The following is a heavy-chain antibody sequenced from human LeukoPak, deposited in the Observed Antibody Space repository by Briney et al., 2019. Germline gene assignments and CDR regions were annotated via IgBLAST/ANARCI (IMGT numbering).Heavy chain of an antibody. CDR2: ISSSSGYI. D-gene: IGHD3-10*02. CDR1: GFTFSSYN. Sequence: GGSLRLSCAASGFTFSSYNMNWVRQAPGKGLEWVSSISSSSGYIYYADSVKGRFTISRDNAQNSLYLQMNSLRAEDTAVYYCAELGITMIGGVWGKGTTVTISS. V-gene: IGHV3-21*01. CDR3: AELGITMIGGV. J-gene: IGHJ6*04.